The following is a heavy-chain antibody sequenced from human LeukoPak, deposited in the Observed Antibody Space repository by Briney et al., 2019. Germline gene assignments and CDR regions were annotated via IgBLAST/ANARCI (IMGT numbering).Heavy chain of an antibody. CDR3: ARDRGAARYFDY. D-gene: IGHD6-6*01. CDR2: ISYDGSNK. CDR1: GFTFSSYA. V-gene: IGHV3-30-3*01. J-gene: IGHJ4*02. Sequence: PGGSLRLSCSASGFTFSSYAMHWVRQAPGKGPEWVAVISYDGSNKYYADSVKGRFTISRDHSKNTLYLQMNSLRAEDTAVYYCARDRGAARYFDYWGQGTLVTVSS.